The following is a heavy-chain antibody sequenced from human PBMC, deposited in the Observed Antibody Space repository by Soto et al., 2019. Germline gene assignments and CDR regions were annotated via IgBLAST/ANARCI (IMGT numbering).Heavy chain of an antibody. D-gene: IGHD6-6*01. CDR1: GFTFSSYA. Sequence: QVQLVESGGGVVQPGRSLRLSCAASGFTFSSYAMHWVRQAPGKGLEWVAVISYDGSNKYYADSVKGRFTISRDNSKNTLYLQMNSLRAEDTAVYYCARDRSSSFKGYYYYYYGMDVWGQGTTVTVSS. V-gene: IGHV3-30-3*01. CDR2: ISYDGSNK. CDR3: ARDRSSSFKGYYYYYYGMDV. J-gene: IGHJ6*02.